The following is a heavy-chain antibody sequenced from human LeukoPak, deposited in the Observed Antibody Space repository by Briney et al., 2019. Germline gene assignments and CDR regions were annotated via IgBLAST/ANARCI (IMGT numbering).Heavy chain of an antibody. D-gene: IGHD4-17*01. CDR2: ISASGGTT. CDR1: GFTFNSYG. J-gene: IGHJ4*02. V-gene: IGHV3-23*01. CDR3: AKTGDQVTVTKLDY. Sequence: GGSLRLSCAASGFTFNSYGMHWVRQAPGKGLEWVSGISASGGTTYYADSVKGRFTITRDNSKNTLYLELNSLRAEDTAVYYCAKTGDQVTVTKLDYWGQGTLVTVSS.